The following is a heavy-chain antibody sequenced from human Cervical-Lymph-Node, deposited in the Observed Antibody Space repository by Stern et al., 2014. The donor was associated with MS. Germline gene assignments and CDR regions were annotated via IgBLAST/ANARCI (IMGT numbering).Heavy chain of an antibody. V-gene: IGHV4-31*03. J-gene: IGHJ6*02. CDR2: IYNSGRT. D-gene: IGHD6-13*01. Sequence: VQLVESGPGLVKPSQTLSLTCTVSVGSISSGGFYWSWIRQHPGKGLEWIGYIYNSGRTYHSWSSHYEPSLKSRVTIALDPSENQFSLKLSSVTAAHTAVYYCARDVGVAAAGTGFYYGMDVWGQGTTVTVSS. CDR1: VGSISSGGFY. CDR3: ARDVGVAAAGTGFYYGMDV.